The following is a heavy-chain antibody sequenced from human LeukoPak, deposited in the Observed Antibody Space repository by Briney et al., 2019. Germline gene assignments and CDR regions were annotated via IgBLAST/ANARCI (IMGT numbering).Heavy chain of an antibody. Sequence: ASVKVSCKASGGTSHPYAIAWVRQAPGQGLEWMGGITPLVSTTVYARKFQGRVTFTTDEATRTVYMELRSLRSDDTAIYYCARGNGTYTPSNYWGQGTLVTVSS. V-gene: IGHV1-69*05. D-gene: IGHD1-26*01. CDR3: ARGNGTYTPSNY. CDR2: ITPLVSTT. CDR1: GGTSHPYA. J-gene: IGHJ4*02.